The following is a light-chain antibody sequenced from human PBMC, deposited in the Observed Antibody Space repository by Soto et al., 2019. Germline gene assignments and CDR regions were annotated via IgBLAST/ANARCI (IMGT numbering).Light chain of an antibody. J-gene: IGKJ3*01. V-gene: IGKV3-15*01. Sequence: EIVMTQSPATLSVSPGERATLSCRASQSVSSNFAWYQQKPCQAPRLLIYGASTRATGIPARFSGSGSGTEFPLTIISLQSEDFAVSYCQQYNNWPLHTLGPGTKVDIK. CDR1: QSVSSN. CDR3: QQYNNWPLHT. CDR2: GAS.